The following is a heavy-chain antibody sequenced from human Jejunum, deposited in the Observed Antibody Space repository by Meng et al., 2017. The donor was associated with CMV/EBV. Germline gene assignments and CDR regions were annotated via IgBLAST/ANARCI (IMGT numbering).Heavy chain of an antibody. V-gene: IGHV3-11*01. D-gene: IGHD1-26*01. J-gene: IGHJ4*02. CDR3: ARDYSGTYDRDYFDY. CDR1: GFTFSDYY. Sequence: SGFTFSDYYMSWIRQAPGKGLEWLSSISSSGSTIYYTNSVKGRFTISRDNAKNSLYLQMNSLRAEDTAMYYCARDYSGTYDRDYFDYWGQGTLVTVSS. CDR2: ISSSGSTI.